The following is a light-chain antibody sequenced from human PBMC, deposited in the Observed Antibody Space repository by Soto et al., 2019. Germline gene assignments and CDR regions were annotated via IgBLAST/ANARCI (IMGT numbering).Light chain of an antibody. CDR1: QGISNY. Sequence: DIQMTQSPSSLSTSVGDRVTITCRASQGISNYLAWYQQKPGKVPKLLIYAASTLQSGVPSRFSGSGSGTDFTLTISSLQHEDVVTYYCQKYNSAPWTFGQGTKVEIK. V-gene: IGKV1-27*01. CDR2: AAS. CDR3: QKYNSAPWT. J-gene: IGKJ1*01.